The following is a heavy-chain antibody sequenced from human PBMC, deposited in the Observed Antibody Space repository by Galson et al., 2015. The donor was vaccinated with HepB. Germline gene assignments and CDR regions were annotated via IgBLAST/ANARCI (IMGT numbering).Heavy chain of an antibody. CDR1: GFSPHDHA. D-gene: IGHD3-3*01. CDR3: VRVGDDFWGGFYD. V-gene: IGHV3-9*02. J-gene: IGHJ4*02. Sequence: LRLSCATSGFSPHDHAIHWVRQPPGKGLEWVSGISWNSGSLGYADSVQGRFTISRDNGQNVVYLQMNNLRIEDTALYHCVRVGDDFWGGFYDRGQGTLVTVSS. CDR2: ISWNSGSL.